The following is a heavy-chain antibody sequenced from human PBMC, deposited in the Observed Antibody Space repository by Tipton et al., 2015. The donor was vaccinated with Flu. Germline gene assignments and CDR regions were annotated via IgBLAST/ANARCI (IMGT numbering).Heavy chain of an antibody. CDR3: ARGYDISTDGGGYFDY. Sequence: SLRLSCAASGFTFSSYAMHWVRQAPGKGLEWVAGIWYDGSNKYYADSVKGRSTISRDNSKNTLYLQMNSLRAEDTAVYYCARGYDISTDGGGYFDYWGQGDLVTVSS. CDR1: GFTFSSYA. J-gene: IGHJ4*02. V-gene: IGHV3-33*01. D-gene: IGHD3-9*01. CDR2: IWYDGSNK.